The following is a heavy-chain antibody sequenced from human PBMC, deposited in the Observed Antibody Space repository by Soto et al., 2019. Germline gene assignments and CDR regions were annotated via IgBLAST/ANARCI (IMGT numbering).Heavy chain of an antibody. V-gene: IGHV3-48*03. D-gene: IGHD6-19*01. Sequence: PGGSLRLSCAASGVTFSSYALNWVRQAPGKGLEWVSYISSSGSTIYYADSVKGRFTISRDNAKNSLYLQMNSLRVDDTAVYYCAKDLGSSGWYFDYWGQGILVTVSS. CDR2: ISSSGSTI. CDR3: AKDLGSSGWYFDY. CDR1: GVTFSSYA. J-gene: IGHJ4*02.